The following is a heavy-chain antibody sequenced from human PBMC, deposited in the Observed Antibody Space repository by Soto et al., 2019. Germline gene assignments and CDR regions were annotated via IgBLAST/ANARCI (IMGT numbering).Heavy chain of an antibody. D-gene: IGHD3-9*01. V-gene: IGHV4-34*01. CDR3: ARGERYFDWLRGRDFAL. CDR2: INHSGST. J-gene: IGHJ2*01. CDR1: GGSFSGYY. Sequence: QVQLQQWGAGLLKPSETLSLTCAVYGGSFSGYYWSWIRQPPGKGLEWIGEINHSGSTNYNPSLKSRVTISVDTSKNQFSLKLSSVTAADTAVYYCARGERYFDWLRGRDFALWGRGTLVTVSS.